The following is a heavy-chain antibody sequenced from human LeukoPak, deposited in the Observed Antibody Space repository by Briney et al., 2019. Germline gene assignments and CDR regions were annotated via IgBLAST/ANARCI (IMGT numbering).Heavy chain of an antibody. CDR3: ARETLVGTTNYFDN. CDR2: VYTSGNT. V-gene: IGHV4-4*07. D-gene: IGHD1-26*01. J-gene: IGHJ4*02. Sequence: SETLSLTCTVSGGTINTDYWSWIRKPAGRGLEWIGRVYTSGNTKYNASLQSRVTMSIDTSTKQFFLKLSSVTAADTAVYYCARETLVGTTNYFDNWGQGTLVTVSS. CDR1: GGTINTDY.